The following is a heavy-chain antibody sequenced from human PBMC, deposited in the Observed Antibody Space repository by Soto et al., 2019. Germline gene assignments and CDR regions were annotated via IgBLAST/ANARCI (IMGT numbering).Heavy chain of an antibody. CDR1: GYSFTSYW. D-gene: IGHD6-13*01. V-gene: IGHV5-10-1*01. CDR3: ARRSGSSWRFDY. CDR2: IDPSDSYT. Sequence: ESLKISCKGSGYSFTSYWVSWVRQMPGKGLEWMGRIDPSDSYTNYSPSFQGHVTISADKSISTAYLQWSSLKASDTAMYYCARRSGSSWRFDYWGQGTLVTVS. J-gene: IGHJ4*02.